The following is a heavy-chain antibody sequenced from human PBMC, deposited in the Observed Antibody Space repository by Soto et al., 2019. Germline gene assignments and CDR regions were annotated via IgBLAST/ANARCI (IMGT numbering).Heavy chain of an antibody. CDR1: GFTFSTYW. J-gene: IGHJ4*02. D-gene: IGHD2-21*01. Sequence: EVQLVESGGGLFQPRGSLRLSCEASGFTFSTYWMHWVRQAPGQGLVWLSRINADGRTTNYADSVRGRFTISRDNAKNTLFLQVNSLRAEDTAVYYCATAGQFRFDNWGQGALVTVSS. CDR3: ATAGQFRFDN. CDR2: INADGRTT. V-gene: IGHV3-74*01.